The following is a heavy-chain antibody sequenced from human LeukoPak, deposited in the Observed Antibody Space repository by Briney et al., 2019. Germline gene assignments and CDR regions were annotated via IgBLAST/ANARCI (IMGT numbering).Heavy chain of an antibody. Sequence: SETMSLTSTVYAGSLSSSSYCWGWIRQTPGKGREWIGSIYYSGSTYYNPSLKSRVTISVDTSKNQFSLKLSSVTAADAAVYYCARHLSGGRLVGENWGQGTLVTVSS. CDR2: IYYSGST. V-gene: IGHV4-39*01. J-gene: IGHJ4*02. D-gene: IGHD3-16*01. CDR1: AGSLSSSSYC. CDR3: ARHLSGGRLVGEN.